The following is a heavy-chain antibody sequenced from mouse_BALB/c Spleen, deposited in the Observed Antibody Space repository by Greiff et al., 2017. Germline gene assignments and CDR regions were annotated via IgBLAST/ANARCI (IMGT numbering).Heavy chain of an antibody. V-gene: IGHV5-12-1*01. CDR3: ARHGLLRPMDY. J-gene: IGHJ4*01. CDR1: GFAFSSYD. D-gene: IGHD1-2*01. CDR2: ISSGGGST. Sequence: EVKLVESGGGLVKPGGSLKLSCAASGFAFSSYDMSWVRQTPEKRLEWVAYISSGGGSTYYPDTVKGRFTISRDNAKNTLYLQMSSLKSEDTAMYYCARHGLLRPMDYWGQGTSVTVSS.